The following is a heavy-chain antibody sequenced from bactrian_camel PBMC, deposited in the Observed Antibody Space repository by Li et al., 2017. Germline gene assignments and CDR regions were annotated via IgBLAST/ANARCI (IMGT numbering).Heavy chain of an antibody. J-gene: IGHJ4*01. D-gene: IGHD5*01. CDR1: GFRVDDYK. Sequence: HVQLVESGGGLVQAGGSLNLSCTASGFRVDDYKLGWFRQAPGEEREGVAAIYTFGGATYYADSMKGRFSISQDSAKTTVYLQMDSLKPEDTAMYYCAADTRSGDYGPELQTERYNSWGQGTQVTVS. CDR2: IYTFGGAT. V-gene: IGHV3S63*01. CDR3: AADTRSGDYGPELQTERYNS.